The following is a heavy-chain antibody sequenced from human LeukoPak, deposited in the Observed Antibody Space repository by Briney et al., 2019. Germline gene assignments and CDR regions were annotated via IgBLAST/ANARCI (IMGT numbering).Heavy chain of an antibody. CDR1: GASISSYY. CDR2: ISYSGGT. V-gene: IGHV4-59*08. J-gene: IGHJ5*02. Sequence: PSETLSLTCTVSGASISSYYWNWIRQPPGKGLEWVGHISYSGGTKYNPSLQSRVTISIDTSKNQFSLNLSSVTAADTAVYYCARRVIMSATGVPDTWLDPWGQGILVTVSS. D-gene: IGHD2-8*02. CDR3: ARRVIMSATGVPDTWLDP.